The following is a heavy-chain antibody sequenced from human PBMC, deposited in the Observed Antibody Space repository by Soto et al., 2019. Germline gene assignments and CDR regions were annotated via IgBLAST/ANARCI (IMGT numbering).Heavy chain of an antibody. CDR3: AKQHDFWSGYLDY. Sequence: LRLSCAASGFTFSSYAMSWVRQAPGKGLEWVSAISGSGGSTYYADSVKGRFTISRDNSKNTLYLQMNSLRAEDTAVYYCAKQHDFWSGYLDYWGQGTLVTVSS. V-gene: IGHV3-23*01. J-gene: IGHJ4*02. CDR1: GFTFSSYA. CDR2: ISGSGGST. D-gene: IGHD3-3*01.